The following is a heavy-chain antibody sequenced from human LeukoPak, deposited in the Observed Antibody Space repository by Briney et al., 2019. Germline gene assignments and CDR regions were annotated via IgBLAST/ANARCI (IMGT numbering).Heavy chain of an antibody. J-gene: IGHJ3*01. Sequence: ASVTVSCKVSGHTLTKLSMHWVRQAPGKGLEWMGGFDPEDGERIYAQQFQGRATLTEDTFSDTAYMELSNLRSDDTAVYYCAKEGGVGTTEFSFDVWGQGTVVTVSS. CDR2: FDPEDGER. V-gene: IGHV1-24*01. D-gene: IGHD1-26*01. CDR1: GHTLTKLS. CDR3: AKEGGVGTTEFSFDV.